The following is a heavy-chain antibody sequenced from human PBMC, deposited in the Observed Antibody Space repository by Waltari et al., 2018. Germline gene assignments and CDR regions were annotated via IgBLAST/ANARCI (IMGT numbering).Heavy chain of an antibody. D-gene: IGHD5-18*01. J-gene: IGHJ4*02. CDR2: FDPEEVET. V-gene: IGHV1-24*01. Sequence: QVQLVQSGAAVKKPAASVKVSCKVSGYTLTELSLHWVRQDPGKGLEWMGGFDPEEVETIYEQKFQGRVTMTEDTSTDTAYMELSRLRSEYTAVYYCATGTATFDYWGQGTLVTVSS. CDR3: ATGTATFDY. CDR1: GYTLTELS.